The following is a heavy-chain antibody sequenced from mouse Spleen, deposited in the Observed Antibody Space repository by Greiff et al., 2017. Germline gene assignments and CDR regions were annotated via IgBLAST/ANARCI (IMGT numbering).Heavy chain of an antibody. CDR3: ASIITTVGPYCDY. CDR1: GFNIKDYY. D-gene: IGHD1-1*01. CDR2: IDPEDGET. V-gene: IGHV14-2*01. J-gene: IGHJ2*01. Sequence: EVKLMESGAELVKPGASVKLSCTASGFNIKDYYMHWVKQRTEQGLEWIGRIDPEDGETKYAPKFQGKATITADTSSNTAYLQLSSLTSEDTAVYYCASIITTVGPYCDYWGQGTTLTVSS.